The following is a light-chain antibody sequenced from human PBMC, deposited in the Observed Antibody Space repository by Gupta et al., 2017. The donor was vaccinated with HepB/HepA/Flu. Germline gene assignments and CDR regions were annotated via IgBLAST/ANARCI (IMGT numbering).Light chain of an antibody. CDR2: DTS. Sequence: EIALTQSPATLSLSPGERAVLSCKASQSVSSYLAWYQHTPGQAPRLLIYDTSNRATGIPARFSGSGSGTDFTLIISSLEPEDFAVYYCQQRTNMPLTFGGGTKIEIK. CDR3: QQRTNMPLT. J-gene: IGKJ4*01. CDR1: QSVSSY. V-gene: IGKV3-11*01.